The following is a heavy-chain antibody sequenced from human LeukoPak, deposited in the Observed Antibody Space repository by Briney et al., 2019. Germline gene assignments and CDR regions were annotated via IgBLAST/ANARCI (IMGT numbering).Heavy chain of an antibody. CDR2: ISGSGGST. J-gene: IGHJ4*02. CDR3: AKDRALVIVVVPAAHSNFDY. CDR1: GFTFSSYA. V-gene: IGHV3-23*01. Sequence: PGGSLRLSCAASGFTFSSYAMSWVRQAPGKGLEWVSAISGSGGSTYYADSVKGRLTISRDNSKNTLYLQMNSLRAEDTAVYYCAKDRALVIVVVPAAHSNFDYWGQGTLVTVSS. D-gene: IGHD2-2*01.